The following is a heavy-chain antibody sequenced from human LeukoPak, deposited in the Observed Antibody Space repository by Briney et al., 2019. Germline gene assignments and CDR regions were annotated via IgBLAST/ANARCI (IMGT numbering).Heavy chain of an antibody. CDR3: ARDRAGDPDYSFDQ. Sequence: GASVKVSCKASGYTFTSYDINWVRQATGQGLEWMGWMNPNSGNTGYAQKFQGRGTMTRSTSNSTAYMELTRLRSDDTAVYYCARDRAGDPDYSFDQWGQGTLVTVSS. J-gene: IGHJ4*02. D-gene: IGHD4-11*01. CDR1: GYTFTSYD. CDR2: MNPNSGNT. V-gene: IGHV1-8*01.